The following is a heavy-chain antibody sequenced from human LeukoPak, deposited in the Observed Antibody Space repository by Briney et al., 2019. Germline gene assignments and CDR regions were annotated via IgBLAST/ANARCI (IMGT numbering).Heavy chain of an antibody. D-gene: IGHD5-24*01. CDR2: MNPNSGNT. J-gene: IGHJ6*03. CDR3: ARELRGYNRLRTYYYYMDV. V-gene: IGHV1-8*03. Sequence: ASVKVSCKASGYTFTSYDINWVRQATGQGLEWMGWMNPNSGNTGYAQKFQGRVTITRNTSISTAYMELSSLKTEDTAVYYCARELRGYNRLRTYYYYMDVWGKGTTVTVSS. CDR1: GYTFTSYD.